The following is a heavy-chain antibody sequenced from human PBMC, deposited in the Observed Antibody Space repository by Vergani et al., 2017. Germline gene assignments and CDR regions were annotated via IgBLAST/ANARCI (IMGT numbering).Heavy chain of an antibody. CDR3: ARHKASDSSGYYDAFDI. V-gene: IGHV4-39*01. CDR2: IYYSGST. J-gene: IGHJ3*02. CDR1: GGSISSSSYY. D-gene: IGHD3-22*01. Sequence: QLQLQESGPGLVKPSETLSLTCTVSGGSISSSSYYWGWIRQPPGKGLEWIGSIYYSGSTYYNPSLKSRVTISVDTSKNQFSLKLSSVTAADTAVYSCARHKASDSSGYYDAFDIWGQGTMVTVSS.